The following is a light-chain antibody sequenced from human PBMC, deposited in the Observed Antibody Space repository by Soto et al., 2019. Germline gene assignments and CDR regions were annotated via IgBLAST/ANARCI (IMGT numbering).Light chain of an antibody. CDR1: QGINTF. Sequence: IQLTQSPSSLSASVGDRFTITCRASQGINTFLAWYQQKPGKAPKLLIYAASTLQSGVPSRFSGSGSGTDFTLTISSLQSEDFATYYCQQLNSYPITFGQGTRLEIK. J-gene: IGKJ5*01. CDR3: QQLNSYPIT. V-gene: IGKV1-9*01. CDR2: AAS.